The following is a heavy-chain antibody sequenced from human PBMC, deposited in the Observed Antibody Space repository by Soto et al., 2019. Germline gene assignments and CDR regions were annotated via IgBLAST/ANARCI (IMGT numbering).Heavy chain of an antibody. CDR2: IIPVFGTT. CDR3: SISNSYGRGDF. J-gene: IGHJ4*02. V-gene: IGHV1-69*01. CDR1: GGTLNSYT. D-gene: IGHD4-17*01. Sequence: QVQLVQSGAEVKKPGSSVRVSCKASGGTLNSYTISWVRQAPGQGLEWMGGIIPVFGTTDYAQKFQVRVTITADQSPGTAYLDLFSLRSEGTAISYCSISNSYGRGDFWGQGTLVTVSS.